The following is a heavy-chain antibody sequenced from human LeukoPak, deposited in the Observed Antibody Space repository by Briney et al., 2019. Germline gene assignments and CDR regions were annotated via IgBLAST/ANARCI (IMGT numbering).Heavy chain of an antibody. CDR2: IYHSGST. D-gene: IGHD2-15*01. CDR1: GGSISSSNW. CDR3: ASLSRGYCSGGSCPDWFDP. J-gene: IGHJ5*02. V-gene: IGHV4-4*02. Sequence: SGTLSLTCAVSGGSISSSNWWCWVRQPPGKGLEWIGEIYHSGSTNYNPSLKSRVTISVDKSKNQFSLKLSSVTAADTAVYYCASLSRGYCSGGSCPDWFDPWGQGTLVTVSS.